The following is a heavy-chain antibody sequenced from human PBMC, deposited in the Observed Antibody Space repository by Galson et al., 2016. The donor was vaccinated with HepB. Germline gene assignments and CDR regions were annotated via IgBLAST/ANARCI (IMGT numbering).Heavy chain of an antibody. J-gene: IGHJ4*02. D-gene: IGHD6-19*01. V-gene: IGHV1-69*13. CDR3: ARHTSSGWFY. Sequence: SVKVSCKASGGTFSSYAISWVRQAPGQGLEWMGEIIPIFGTADYAQKFQGRVTITADDSTSTAYMELRSLRSEDTALYYCARHTSSGWFYWGQGTLVTVSS. CDR1: GGTFSSYA. CDR2: IIPIFGTA.